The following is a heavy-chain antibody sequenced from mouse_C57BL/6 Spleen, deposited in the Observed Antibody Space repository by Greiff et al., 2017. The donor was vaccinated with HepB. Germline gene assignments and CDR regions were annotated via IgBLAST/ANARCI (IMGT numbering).Heavy chain of an antibody. D-gene: IGHD2-1*01. Sequence: QVQLHQPGAELVMPGASVKLSCKASGYTFTSYWMHWVKQRPGQGLEWIGEIDPSDSYTNYNQKFKGKSTLTVDKSSSTAYMQLSSLTSEDSAVYYCARADYGNYVGDYWGQGTSVTVSS. CDR1: GYTFTSYW. CDR3: ARADYGNYVGDY. CDR2: IDPSDSYT. J-gene: IGHJ4*01. V-gene: IGHV1-69*01.